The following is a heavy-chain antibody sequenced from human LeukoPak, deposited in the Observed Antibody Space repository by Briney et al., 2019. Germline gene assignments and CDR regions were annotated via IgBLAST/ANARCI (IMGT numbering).Heavy chain of an antibody. Sequence: PGGSLRLSCAASGFTFSSYEMNWVRQAPGKGLEWVSYISSSGSTIYYADSVKGRFTISRDNAKNSLYLQMNSLRAEDTAVYYCARSGGYDPIDYWGQGTLVTVSS. J-gene: IGHJ4*02. CDR2: ISSSGSTI. D-gene: IGHD5-12*01. CDR1: GFTFSSYE. CDR3: ARSGGYDPIDY. V-gene: IGHV3-48*03.